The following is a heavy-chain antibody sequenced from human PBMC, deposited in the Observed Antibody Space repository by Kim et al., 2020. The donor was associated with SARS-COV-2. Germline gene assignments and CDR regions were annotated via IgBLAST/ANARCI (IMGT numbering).Heavy chain of an antibody. CDR3: VREDSSKDHGRFDP. CDR1: GFIFSDYY. V-gene: IGHV3-11*01. Sequence: GGSLRLSCAASGFIFSDYYMSWVRQAPGKGLEWVSYISDSGSEIYYADSVKGRFTISRDNAQNSLYLQMNSLRAEDTAVYYCVREDSSKDHGRFDPRGQGTLVTVSS. J-gene: IGHJ5*02. CDR2: ISDSGSEI. D-gene: IGHD6-13*01.